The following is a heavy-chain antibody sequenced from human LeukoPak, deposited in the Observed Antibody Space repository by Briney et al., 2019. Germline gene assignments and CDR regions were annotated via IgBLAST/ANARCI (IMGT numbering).Heavy chain of an antibody. CDR1: GFTFSSYW. V-gene: IGHV3-7*01. Sequence: GGSLRLSCAASGFTFSSYWMSWVRQAPGKGLEWVANIKQDGSEKYYVDSVKGRFTISRDNAKNSLYLQMNSLRAEDTAVYYCARDPTALPPLIYFDYWGQGTLVTVSS. CDR3: ARDPTALPPLIYFDY. J-gene: IGHJ4*02. CDR2: IKQDGSEK. D-gene: IGHD3-9*01.